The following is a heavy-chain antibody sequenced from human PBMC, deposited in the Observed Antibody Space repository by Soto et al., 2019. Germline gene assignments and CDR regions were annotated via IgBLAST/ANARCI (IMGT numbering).Heavy chain of an antibody. D-gene: IGHD1-26*01. J-gene: IGHJ3*02. CDR2: IYPGDSDT. CDR3: ARARIVGATDAFDI. V-gene: IGHV5-51*03. CDR1: VYSFTSYW. Sequence: QQRESLKISCKGSVYSFTSYWIGWVPQMPGKGLECMGIIYPGDSDTRYSPSFQGRVAITADKAISTAYLQWSSRKASDTAMDYCARARIVGATDAFDIWGQGTMVTVSS.